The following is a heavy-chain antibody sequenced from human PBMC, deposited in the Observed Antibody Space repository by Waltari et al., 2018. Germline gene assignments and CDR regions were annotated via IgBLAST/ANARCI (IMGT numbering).Heavy chain of an antibody. CDR2: HNPNSGGT. J-gene: IGHJ5*02. Sequence: QVQLVQSGAEVKKPGASVKVSCKASGYTFTGYYMHWVRQAPGQGLEWMEWHNPNSGGTNYAQKLQGRVTRTRDTSISTAYMELSRLRSDDTAVYYCARDPWVRYSSSYWFDPWGQGTLVTVSS. CDR1: GYTFTGYY. CDR3: ARDPWVRYSSSYWFDP. D-gene: IGHD6-13*01. V-gene: IGHV1-2*02.